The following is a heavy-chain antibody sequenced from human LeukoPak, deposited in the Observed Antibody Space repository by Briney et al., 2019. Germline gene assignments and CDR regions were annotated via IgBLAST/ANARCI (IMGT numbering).Heavy chain of an antibody. CDR2: IYYSGST. CDR3: ARESVVATGSGGNFDDY. Sequence: SETLSLTCTVSGGSISSYYWSWIRQPPGKGLEWIGYIYYSGSTNYNPSLKSRVTISVDTSKNQFSLKLSSVTAADTAVYYCARESVVATGSGGNFDDYWGQGTLVTVSS. V-gene: IGHV4-59*12. J-gene: IGHJ4*02. D-gene: IGHD5-12*01. CDR1: GGSISSYY.